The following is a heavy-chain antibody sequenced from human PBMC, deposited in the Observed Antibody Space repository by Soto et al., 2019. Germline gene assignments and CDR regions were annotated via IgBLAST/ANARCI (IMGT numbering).Heavy chain of an antibody. CDR3: TTDPHSTGTKY. CDR2: IKGKTEGGTT. CDR1: GFILSDVW. J-gene: IGHJ4*02. Sequence: KTGGSLRLSCAASGFILSDVWMSWVRQAPGAGLEWVGRIKGKTEGGTTDYAAPVKGRFTISRDASKKTLYLQMNSLKTEDTAVYYCTTDPHSTGTKYWGQGTLVTVSS. V-gene: IGHV3-15*01. D-gene: IGHD1-1*01.